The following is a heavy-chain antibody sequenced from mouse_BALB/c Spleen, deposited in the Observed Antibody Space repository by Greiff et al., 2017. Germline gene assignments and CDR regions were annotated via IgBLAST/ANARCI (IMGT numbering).Heavy chain of an antibody. CDR2: ISSGGST. J-gene: IGHJ2*01. CDR1: GFTFSSYA. D-gene: IGHD2-4*01. V-gene: IGHV5-6-5*01. CDR3: ARGDYDVDY. Sequence: DVKLVESGGGLVKPGGSLKLSCAASGFTFSSYAMSWVRQTPEKRLEWVASISSGGSTYYPDSVKGRFTISRDNARNILYLQMSSLRSEDTAMYYCARGDYDVDYWGQGTTLTVSS.